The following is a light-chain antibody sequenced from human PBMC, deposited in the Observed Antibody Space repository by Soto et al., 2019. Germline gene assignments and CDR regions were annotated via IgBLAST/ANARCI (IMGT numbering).Light chain of an antibody. CDR3: LQVNSYPLT. CDR2: AAS. Sequence: DIQLTQSPSFLSASVGDRVTITCRANQGISSYLAWYQQKPGRAPKPLIYAASTLQSGVPSRFSGSGSGTEFTLTISSLQPEDFATYYCLQVNSYPLTFGGGTKVQIK. CDR1: QGISSY. J-gene: IGKJ4*01. V-gene: IGKV1-9*01.